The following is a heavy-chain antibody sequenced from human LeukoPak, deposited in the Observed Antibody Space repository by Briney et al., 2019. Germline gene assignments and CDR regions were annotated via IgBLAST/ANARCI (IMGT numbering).Heavy chain of an antibody. J-gene: IGHJ4*02. CDR2: ISGSGGST. Sequence: PGGSLRLSCAASGFTFSSYAMSWVRQAPGKGLEWVSAISGSGGSTYYADSVKGRFTISRDNSKNTLYLQMNSLRAEDTAVYYCARGCPKYYYDSSGLLDYWGQGTLVTVSS. D-gene: IGHD3-22*01. V-gene: IGHV3-23*01. CDR3: ARGCPKYYYDSSGLLDY. CDR1: GFTFSSYA.